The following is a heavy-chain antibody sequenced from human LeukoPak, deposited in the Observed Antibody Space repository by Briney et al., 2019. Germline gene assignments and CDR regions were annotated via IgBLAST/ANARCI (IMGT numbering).Heavy chain of an antibody. Sequence: PGGSLRLSCAASGFTFSSYAVSWVRQAPGKGLEWVSAISGSGGSTYYADSVKGRFTISRDNSKNTLYLQMNSLRAEDTAVYYCAKVPTYYYDSSGYPDYWGQGTLVTVSS. D-gene: IGHD3-22*01. CDR3: AKVPTYYYDSSGYPDY. CDR1: GFTFSSYA. CDR2: ISGSGGST. J-gene: IGHJ4*02. V-gene: IGHV3-23*01.